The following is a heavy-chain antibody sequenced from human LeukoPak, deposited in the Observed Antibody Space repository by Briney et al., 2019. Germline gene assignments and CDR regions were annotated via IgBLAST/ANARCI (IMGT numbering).Heavy chain of an antibody. Sequence: ASVKVSCKVSGYTLTELSMHWVRQAPGKGLGWMGGFDPEDGETIYAQKFQGRVTMTEDTSTDTAYMELSSLRSEDTAVYYCATVWSGYYYFDYWGQGTLVTVSS. V-gene: IGHV1-24*01. CDR3: ATVWSGYYYFDY. CDR1: GYTLTELS. D-gene: IGHD3-3*01. CDR2: FDPEDGET. J-gene: IGHJ4*02.